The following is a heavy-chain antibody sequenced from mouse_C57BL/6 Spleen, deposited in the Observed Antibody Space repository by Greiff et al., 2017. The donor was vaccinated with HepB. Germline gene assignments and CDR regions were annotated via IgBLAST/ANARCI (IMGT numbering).Heavy chain of an antibody. J-gene: IGHJ2*01. Sequence: VQLQQSGAELVRPGTSVKMSCKASGYTFTNYWIGWAKQRPGHGLEWIGDSYPGGGYTNYNEKFKGKATLTADNSSSTAYMQFSSLTSEDSAIYYCARNYGRGVYFDYWGQGTTLTVSS. V-gene: IGHV1-63*01. CDR1: GYTFTNYW. D-gene: IGHD1-1*01. CDR2: SYPGGGYT. CDR3: ARNYGRGVYFDY.